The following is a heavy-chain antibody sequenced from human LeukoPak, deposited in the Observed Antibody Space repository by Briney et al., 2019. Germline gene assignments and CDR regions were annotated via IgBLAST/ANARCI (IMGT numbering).Heavy chain of an antibody. J-gene: IGHJ3*01. CDR1: GGSFSGYY. CDR3: ARGTTIAVAAPD. V-gene: IGHV4-34*01. CDR2: INHSGST. Sequence: SETLSLTCAVYGGSFSGYYWSWIRQPPGKGLEWIGEINHSGSTNYNPSLKSRVTISVDTSKNQFSLKLSSVTAADTAVYYCARGTTIAVAAPDWGQGTMVTVSS. D-gene: IGHD6-19*01.